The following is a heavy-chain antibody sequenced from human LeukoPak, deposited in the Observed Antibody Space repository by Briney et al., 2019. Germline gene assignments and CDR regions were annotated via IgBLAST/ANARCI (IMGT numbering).Heavy chain of an antibody. CDR1: GFTFSSYA. V-gene: IGHV3-64*01. CDR3: ASGIYGGNY. D-gene: IGHD4-23*01. J-gene: IGHJ4*02. Sequence: GGSLRLSCAASGFTFSSYAMHWVRQAPGKGLEYVSAISSNGGITYYANSVKGRFTISRDNSKNTLYLQMGSLRAEDMAVYYCASGIYGGNYWGQGTLVTVSS. CDR2: ISSNGGIT.